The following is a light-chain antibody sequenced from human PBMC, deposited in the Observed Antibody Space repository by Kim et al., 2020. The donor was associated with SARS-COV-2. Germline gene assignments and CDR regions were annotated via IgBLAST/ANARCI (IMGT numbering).Light chain of an antibody. CDR2: EVS. CDR1: SSDVGGYNY. J-gene: IGLJ2*01. CDR3: SSYACSNNLV. Sequence: QSVVTQPPSASGSPGQSVTISCTGTSSDVGGYNYVSWYQQHPGKAPKLMIYEVSKRPSGVPDRFSGSKSGNTASLTVSGLQAEDEADYYCSSYACSNNLVFGGGTQLTVL. V-gene: IGLV2-8*01.